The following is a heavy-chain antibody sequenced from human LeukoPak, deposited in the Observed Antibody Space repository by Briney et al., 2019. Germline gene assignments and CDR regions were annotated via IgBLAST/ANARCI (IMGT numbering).Heavy chain of an antibody. Sequence: HSGGSLRLSCAASGFTVSSNYMSWVRQAPGKGLEWVSVIYSGGSTYYADSVKGRSTISRDNSKNTLYLQMNSLRAEDTAVYYCARDYYDSSGYYGAFDIWGQGTMVTVSS. J-gene: IGHJ3*02. CDR3: ARDYYDSSGYYGAFDI. V-gene: IGHV3-53*01. CDR2: IYSGGST. CDR1: GFTVSSNY. D-gene: IGHD3-22*01.